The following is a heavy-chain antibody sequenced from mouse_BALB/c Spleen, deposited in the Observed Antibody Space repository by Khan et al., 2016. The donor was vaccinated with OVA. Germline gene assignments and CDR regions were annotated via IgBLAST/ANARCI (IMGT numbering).Heavy chain of an antibody. D-gene: IGHD1-1*01. Sequence: QVQLKQSGAELVRPGVSVKISCKGSGYTFTDYAMHWVKQSHAKSLEWIGVISTYYGDANYNQKFKGKATMTVDKSSSTAYMELGRLTSEDSAIYYCARDYGSIYRYFDVWGAGTTVTVSS. CDR2: ISTYYGDA. CDR1: GYTFTDYA. V-gene: IGHV1S137*01. CDR3: ARDYGSIYRYFDV. J-gene: IGHJ1*01.